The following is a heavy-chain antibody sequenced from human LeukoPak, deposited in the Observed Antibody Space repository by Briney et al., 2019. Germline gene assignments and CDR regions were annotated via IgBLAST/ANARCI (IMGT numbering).Heavy chain of an antibody. J-gene: IGHJ2*01. Sequence: ASVKVSCKASRYTFTGYYMHWVRQAPGQGREWMGLINPNSGGTNYAQKLQGRVTMTRDTSIRTAYMELSSLRSDDTAVYYCARDHEYSSSFYWYFDLWGRGTLVTVSS. CDR2: INPNSGGT. CDR1: RYTFTGYY. V-gene: IGHV1-2*02. CDR3: ARDHEYSSSFYWYFDL. D-gene: IGHD6-6*01.